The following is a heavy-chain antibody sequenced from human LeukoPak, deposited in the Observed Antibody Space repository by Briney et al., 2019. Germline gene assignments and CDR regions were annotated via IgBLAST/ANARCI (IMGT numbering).Heavy chain of an antibody. CDR3: VRGGTYWTVS. V-gene: IGHV3-7*01. CDR2: IKPDGSEK. Sequence: GGSLSLSCAASGFIFSASYMSWVRKAPGKGLEWVATIKPDGSEKYHVDSVSGRFTISRDNTNDSLFLQMNSLRVDDTAVYYCVRGGTYWTVSWGQGTLVNVS. CDR1: GFIFSASY. J-gene: IGHJ5*01.